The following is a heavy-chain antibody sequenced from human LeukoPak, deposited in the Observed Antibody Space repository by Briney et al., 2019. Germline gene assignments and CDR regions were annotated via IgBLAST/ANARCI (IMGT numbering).Heavy chain of an antibody. Sequence: GGSLRLSCAASGFTFSTYAIHWVRQAPGKGLEWVAVISYDGSNKYYADSVKGRSTISTDNSKNTLYLQMNSLRAEDTAVYYCAKDCQVTYYDFWSALDYWGQGTLVTVSS. D-gene: IGHD3-3*01. CDR3: AKDCQVTYYDFWSALDY. V-gene: IGHV3-30-3*02. CDR1: GFTFSTYA. CDR2: ISYDGSNK. J-gene: IGHJ4*02.